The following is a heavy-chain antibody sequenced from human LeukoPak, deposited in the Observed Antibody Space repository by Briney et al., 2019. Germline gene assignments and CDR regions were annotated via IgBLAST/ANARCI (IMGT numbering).Heavy chain of an antibody. CDR3: ARYGSGNYYHRGFDS. CDR1: GDSISSYY. CDR2: IYYSGTT. J-gene: IGHJ4*02. V-gene: IGHV4-59*01. D-gene: IGHD3-10*01. Sequence: SETLSLTRTVSGDSISSYYWSWIRQPPGKGLEWIGYIYYSGTTSYNPSLRSRLTISVDTSKNRFSLRLTSVAAADAAVYYCARYGSGNYYHRGFDSWGQGTLVTVSS.